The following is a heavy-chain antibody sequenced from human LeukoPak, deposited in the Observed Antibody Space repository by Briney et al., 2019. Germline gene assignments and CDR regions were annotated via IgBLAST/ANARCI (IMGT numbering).Heavy chain of an antibody. Sequence: ASVKVSCKASGYTFTGYHMHWVRQPPCQGLAWMGCINPNNGCTNYAQKFQGRLILTRDTSISTDYMEVSRLRSGGTDVYYCPRAYRDSGSYGGGGYYFDYWGQGTLVTVSS. CDR3: PRAYRDSGSYGGGGYYFDY. CDR1: GYTFTGYH. D-gene: IGHD1-26*01. CDR2: INPNNGCT. J-gene: IGHJ4*02. V-gene: IGHV1-2*02.